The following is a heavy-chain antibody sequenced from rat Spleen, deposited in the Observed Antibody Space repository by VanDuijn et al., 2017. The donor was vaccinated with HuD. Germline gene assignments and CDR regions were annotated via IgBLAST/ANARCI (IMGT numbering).Heavy chain of an antibody. CDR1: GLSFSNYD. CDR2: INSDGSSI. D-gene: IGHD1-6*01. Sequence: EVQLVESGGGLVQPGRSMKLSCAASGLSFSNYDMAWVRQAPTKGLEWVATINSDGSSIYYRDSVKGRFTSSRDNAKSTLYLQMDSLRSEDTATYYCATGPRILRLDWFAYWGQGTLVTVSS. J-gene: IGHJ3*01. V-gene: IGHV5-25*01. CDR3: ATGPRILRLDWFAY.